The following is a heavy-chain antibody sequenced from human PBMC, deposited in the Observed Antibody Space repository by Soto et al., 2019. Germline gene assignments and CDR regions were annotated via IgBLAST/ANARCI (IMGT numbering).Heavy chain of an antibody. Sequence: SETLSLTCTASGGSISSYYWSWIRQPPGKGLEWIGYIYYSGSTNYNPSLKSRVTISVDTSKNQFSLKLSSVTAADTAVYYCARRASGVIDKTFDQWGQGTLVTVSS. CDR1: GGSISSYY. CDR2: IYYSGST. CDR3: ARRASGVIDKTFDQ. J-gene: IGHJ4*02. D-gene: IGHD3-16*02. V-gene: IGHV4-59*01.